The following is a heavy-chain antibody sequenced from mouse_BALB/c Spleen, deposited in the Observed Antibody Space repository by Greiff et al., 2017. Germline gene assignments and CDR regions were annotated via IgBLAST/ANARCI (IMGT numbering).Heavy chain of an antibody. Sequence: EVKLVESGGGLVKPGGSLKLSCAASGFAFSSYDMSWVRQTPEKRLEWVAYISSGGGSTYYPDTVKGRFTISRDNAKNTLYLQMSSLKSEDTAMYYCAIHEGGYDSSYSYFDYWGQGTTLTVSS. CDR1: GFAFSSYD. V-gene: IGHV5-12-1*01. CDR2: ISSGGGST. D-gene: IGHD1-1*01. J-gene: IGHJ2*01. CDR3: AIHEGGYDSSYSYFDY.